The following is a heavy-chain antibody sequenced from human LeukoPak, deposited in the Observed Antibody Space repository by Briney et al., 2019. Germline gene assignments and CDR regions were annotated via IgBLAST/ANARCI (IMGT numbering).Heavy chain of an antibody. V-gene: IGHV3-23*01. CDR3: AKTTTGYSSGRYPGWPVDY. Sequence: GGSLRLSCAASGFSFNSYAMYWVRQAPGKGLEWVSGIFGSGGSAHYADSVKGRFTISRDNSKNTVYLQMNSLRAEDTAVYYCAKTTTGYSSGRYPGWPVDYWGQGALVTVSS. CDR1: GFSFNSYA. D-gene: IGHD6-19*01. J-gene: IGHJ4*02. CDR2: IFGSGGSA.